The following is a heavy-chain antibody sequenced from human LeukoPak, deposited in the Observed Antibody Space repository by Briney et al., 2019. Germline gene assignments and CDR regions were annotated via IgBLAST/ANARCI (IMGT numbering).Heavy chain of an antibody. CDR2: VYTSGTT. V-gene: IGHV4-4*07. CDR1: DGPIISYY. Sequence: SETLSLTCTVSDGPIISYYWSWVRQAAGKGLEWIGRVYTSGTTKYNSSLKSRVTISVDKSKNQFSLKLTSVTAADTAVYYCASGGHDIQYYFQYWGQGTLVTVSS. J-gene: IGHJ4*02. CDR3: ASGGHDIQYYFQY. D-gene: IGHD5-12*01.